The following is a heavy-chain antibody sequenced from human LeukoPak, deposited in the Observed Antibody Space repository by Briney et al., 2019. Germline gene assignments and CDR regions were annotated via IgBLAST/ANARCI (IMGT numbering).Heavy chain of an antibody. J-gene: IGHJ4*02. Sequence: PGGSLRLSCAASGFTFSSYAMSWVRQAPGKGLEWVSAISGSGGSTYYADSVKGRFTISRDNSKNTLYLQMNSLRAEDTAVYYCAKDGSPKGYSSGWFFDYWGQGTLVTVSS. V-gene: IGHV3-23*01. D-gene: IGHD6-19*01. CDR2: ISGSGGST. CDR3: AKDGSPKGYSSGWFFDY. CDR1: GFTFSSYA.